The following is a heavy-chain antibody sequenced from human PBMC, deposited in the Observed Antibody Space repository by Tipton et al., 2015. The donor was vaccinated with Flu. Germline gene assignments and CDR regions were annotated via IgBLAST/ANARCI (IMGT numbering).Heavy chain of an antibody. J-gene: IGHJ6*02. V-gene: IGHV3-53*01. Sequence: LRLSCAASGFSVSRNYMSWVRQAPGKGLEWVSVIYSGGSTDYADSVKGRFTISRDNSKNTLYLQMNSLRAEDTAVYYCGTYCGGDCYRAPIYYYGLDVWGQGTTVTASS. CDR3: GTYCGGDCYRAPIYYYGLDV. D-gene: IGHD2-21*02. CDR1: GFSVSRNY. CDR2: IYSGGST.